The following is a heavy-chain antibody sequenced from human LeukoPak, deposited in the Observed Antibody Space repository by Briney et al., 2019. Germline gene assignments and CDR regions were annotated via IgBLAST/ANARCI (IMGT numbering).Heavy chain of an antibody. CDR2: IYYSGST. V-gene: IGHV4-59*01. CDR1: GGSISSYY. Sequence: SETLSLTCTVSGGSISSYYRSWIRQPPGKGLEWIGYIYYSGSTNYNPSLKSRVTISVDTSKNQFSLKLSSVTAADTAVYYCARVRWYNWKFDAFDIWGQGTMVTVSS. J-gene: IGHJ3*02. CDR3: ARVRWYNWKFDAFDI. D-gene: IGHD1-20*01.